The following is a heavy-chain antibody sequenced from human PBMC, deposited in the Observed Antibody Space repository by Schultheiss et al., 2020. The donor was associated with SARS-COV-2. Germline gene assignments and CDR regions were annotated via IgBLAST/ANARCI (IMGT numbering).Heavy chain of an antibody. V-gene: IGHV4-39*07. CDR3: ARDTAWNDLDY. Sequence: SETLSLTCTVSGGSVSSGSCYWSCFRQPPGKGLEWIGSIYYSGSTYYNPSLKSRVTISVDTSKNQFSLKLSSVTAADTAVYYCARDTAWNDLDYWGQGTLVTVSS. D-gene: IGHD1-1*01. CDR2: IYYSGST. CDR1: GGSVSSGSCY. J-gene: IGHJ4*02.